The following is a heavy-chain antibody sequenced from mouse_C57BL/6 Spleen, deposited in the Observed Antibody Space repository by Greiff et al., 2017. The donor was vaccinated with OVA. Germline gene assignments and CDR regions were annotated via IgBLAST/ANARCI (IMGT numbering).Heavy chain of an antibody. V-gene: IGHV5-17*01. CDR3: ARPSDAGFAY. CDR2: ISSGSSTI. Sequence: EVKLMESGGGLVKPGGSLKLSCAASGFTFSDYGMHWVRQAPEKGLEWVAYISSGSSTIYYADTVKGRFTISRDNAKNTLFLQMTSLRSEDTAMYYWARPSDAGFAYWGQGTLVTVSA. CDR1: GFTFSDYG. J-gene: IGHJ3*01.